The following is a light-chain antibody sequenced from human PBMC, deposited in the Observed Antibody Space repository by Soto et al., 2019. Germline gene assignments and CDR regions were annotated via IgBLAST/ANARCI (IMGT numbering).Light chain of an antibody. CDR2: DAS. J-gene: IGKJ3*01. CDR3: QQYDNLPLT. V-gene: IGKV1-33*01. Sequence: DTQMTQSPSSLSASVGDRVTITCQASLDISNYLNWYQQKPGKAPKLLIYDASNLETGVPSRFSGSGSGTDFTFTISSLRPEDIATYYCQQYDNLPLTFGPGTKVDIK. CDR1: LDISNY.